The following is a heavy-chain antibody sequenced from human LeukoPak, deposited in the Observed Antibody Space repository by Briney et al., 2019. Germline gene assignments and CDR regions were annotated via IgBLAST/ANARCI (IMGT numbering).Heavy chain of an antibody. CDR3: ARGATRHITVVVVWFDP. CDR2: ISAYNGNT. J-gene: IGHJ5*02. V-gene: IGHV1-18*01. CDR1: GYTFTSYG. Sequence: ASVKVSCKASGYTFTSYGISWVRQAPGQGLEWMGWISAYNGNTNYAQKLQGRVTMTTDTSTSTAYMELRSLRSEDTAVYYCARGATRHITVVVVWFDPWGQGTLVTVSS. D-gene: IGHD2-15*01.